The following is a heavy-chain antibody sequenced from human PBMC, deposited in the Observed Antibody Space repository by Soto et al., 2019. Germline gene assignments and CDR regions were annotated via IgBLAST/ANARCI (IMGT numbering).Heavy chain of an antibody. V-gene: IGHV4-59*01. J-gene: IGHJ1*01. CDR3: ASLGYCSGGSCYSGYFQH. CDR2: IYYSGST. D-gene: IGHD2-15*01. CDR1: GGSISSYY. Sequence: SETLSLTCTVSGGSISSYYWSWIRQPPGKGLEWIGYIYYSGSTNYNPSLKSRVTISVDTSKNQFSLKLSSVTAADTAVYYCASLGYCSGGSCYSGYFQHWGQGTLVTVSS.